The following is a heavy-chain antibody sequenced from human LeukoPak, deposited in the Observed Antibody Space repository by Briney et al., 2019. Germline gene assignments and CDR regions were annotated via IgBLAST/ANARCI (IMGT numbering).Heavy chain of an antibody. Sequence: SETLSLTCAVYGVSFSGYYWSWIRQPPGKGLEWIGEINHSGSTNYNPSLKNRVIISLNTYKNQFSLKLSSVPAADTAVYCCARLRGYGSGSYIEIDYWGQGTLVTVSS. V-gene: IGHV4-34*01. J-gene: IGHJ4*02. D-gene: IGHD3-10*01. CDR2: INHSGST. CDR1: GVSFSGYY. CDR3: ARLRGYGSGSYIEIDY.